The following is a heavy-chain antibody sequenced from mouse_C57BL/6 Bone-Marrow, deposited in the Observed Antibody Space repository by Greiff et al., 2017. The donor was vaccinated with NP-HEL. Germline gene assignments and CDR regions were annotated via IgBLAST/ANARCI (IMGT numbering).Heavy chain of an antibody. V-gene: IGHV14-4*01. CDR1: GFNIKDDY. J-gene: IGHJ1*03. Sequence: EVQGVESGAELVRPGASVKLSCTASGFNIKDDYMHWVKQRPEQGLEWIGWIDPENGDTEYASKFQGKATITADTSSNTAYLQLSSLTSEDTAVYYCTHTTVVAPWYFDVWGTGTTVTVSS. D-gene: IGHD1-1*01. CDR2: IDPENGDT. CDR3: THTTVVAPWYFDV.